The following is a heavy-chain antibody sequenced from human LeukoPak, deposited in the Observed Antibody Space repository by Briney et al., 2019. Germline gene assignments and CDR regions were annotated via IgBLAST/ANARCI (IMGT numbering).Heavy chain of an antibody. CDR3: AREDPYYYGSGTFDP. Sequence: KPSETLSLTCAVYGGSFTGYYWTWIRQPPGKGLEWIGEINHSGSTNYNPSLKSRVTISVDTSKNQFSLKLSSVTAADTAVYYCAREDPYYYGSGTFDPWGQGTLVTVSS. CDR2: INHSGST. D-gene: IGHD3-10*01. V-gene: IGHV4-34*01. J-gene: IGHJ5*02. CDR1: GGSFTGYY.